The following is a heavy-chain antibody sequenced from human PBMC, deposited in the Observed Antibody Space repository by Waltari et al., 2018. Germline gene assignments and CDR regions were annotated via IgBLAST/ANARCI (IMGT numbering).Heavy chain of an antibody. CDR2: INPNSGGT. V-gene: IGHV1-2*06. J-gene: IGHJ4*02. D-gene: IGHD6-6*01. CDR1: GYTFTGYY. Sequence: QVQLVQSGAEVKKPGASMKVSCKASGYTFTGYYMHWVRQAPGQGLEWMGRINPNSGGTNYAQKFQGRVTMTRDTSISTAYMELSRLRSDDTAVYYCARAPPPDPIAAQDYWGQGTLVTVSS. CDR3: ARAPPPDPIAAQDY.